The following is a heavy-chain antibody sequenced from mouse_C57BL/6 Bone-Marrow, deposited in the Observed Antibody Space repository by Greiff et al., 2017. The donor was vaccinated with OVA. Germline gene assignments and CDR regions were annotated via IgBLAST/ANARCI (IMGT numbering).Heavy chain of an antibody. CDR1: GYTFTSYG. CDR2: IYPRSGNT. V-gene: IGHV1-81*01. J-gene: IGHJ3*01. CDR3: ARSGRLRRGAAWFAY. D-gene: IGHD2-4*01. Sequence: VKLQESGAELARPGASVKLSCKASGYTFTSYGISWVKQRTGQGLEWIGEIYPRSGNTYYNEKFKGKATLTADKSSSTAYMELRSLTSEDSAVYVFARSGRLRRGAAWFAYWGQGTLVTVAA.